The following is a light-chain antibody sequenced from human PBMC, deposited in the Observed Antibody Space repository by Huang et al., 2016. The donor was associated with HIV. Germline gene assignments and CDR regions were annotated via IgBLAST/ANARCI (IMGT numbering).Light chain of an antibody. CDR2: GAS. CDR3: QQTYTFPA. Sequence: DIQLTQSPSSLSASVGDRVTITCRASQTITTYLNWYQQKPGKAPRLLIYGASNLQSGVPSRFSGSGSGTDVTLIISGLQPEDFATYYWQQTYTFPAFGRGTKVEIK. V-gene: IGKV1-39*01. J-gene: IGKJ1*01. CDR1: QTITTY.